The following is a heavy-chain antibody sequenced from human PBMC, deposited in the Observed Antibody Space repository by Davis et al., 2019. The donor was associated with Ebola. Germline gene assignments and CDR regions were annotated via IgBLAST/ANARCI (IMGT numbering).Heavy chain of an antibody. Sequence: GESLKISCAASGFTFSGSAMHWVRQASGKGLEWVGRIRSKANSYATAYAASVKGRFTISRDDSKNTAYLQMNSLKTEDTAVYYCASSRTVTPDYYYGMDVWGQGTTVTVSS. CDR1: GFTFSGSA. V-gene: IGHV3-73*01. J-gene: IGHJ6*02. CDR3: ASSRTVTPDYYYGMDV. D-gene: IGHD4-17*01. CDR2: IRSKANSYAT.